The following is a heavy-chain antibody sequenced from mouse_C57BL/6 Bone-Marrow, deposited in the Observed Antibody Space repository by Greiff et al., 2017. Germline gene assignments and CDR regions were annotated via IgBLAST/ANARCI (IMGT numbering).Heavy chain of an antibody. Sequence: EVKLVESGGDLVKPGGSLKLSCAASGFTFSSYGMSWVRQTPYKRLEWVATISSGGSYTYYPDSVKGRFTISRDNAKNTLYLQMSSLKSEDTAMYYCARPGDPYYFDYWGQGTTLTVSS. CDR1: GFTFSSYG. J-gene: IGHJ2*01. V-gene: IGHV5-6*01. CDR2: ISSGGSYT. CDR3: ARPGDPYYFDY.